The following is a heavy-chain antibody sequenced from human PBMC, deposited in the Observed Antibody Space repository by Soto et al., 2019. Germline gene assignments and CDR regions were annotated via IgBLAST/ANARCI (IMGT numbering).Heavy chain of an antibody. J-gene: IGHJ6*03. V-gene: IGHV3-66*04. Sequence: GGSLRLSCAASGFSVSSNSMSWVRQAPGKGLEWVSVIYNGDYAYYADSVKNRFTISRDNSKNTLYLQMSTLRAEDTAVYYFARLGYDILTGSSSWYYFYMDVWGKGTTVTVSS. CDR3: ARLGYDILTGSSSWYYFYMDV. D-gene: IGHD3-9*01. CDR2: IYNGDYA. CDR1: GFSVSSNS.